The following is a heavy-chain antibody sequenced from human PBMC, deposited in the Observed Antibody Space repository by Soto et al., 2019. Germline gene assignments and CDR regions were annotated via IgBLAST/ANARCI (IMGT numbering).Heavy chain of an antibody. J-gene: IGHJ4*02. D-gene: IGHD5-12*01. V-gene: IGHV1-3*05. CDR1: GYTFTAYA. CDR3: ARAVAGPADFDY. Sequence: QVQLVQSGAEEKKPGASVKVSCKASGYTFTAYAMHWVRQAPGQRLEWMGWINAGNGNTKYSQKFQGRVTITRDTSASTAYMELSSLRSEDTAAYYCARAVAGPADFDYWGQGTLVTVSS. CDR2: INAGNGNT.